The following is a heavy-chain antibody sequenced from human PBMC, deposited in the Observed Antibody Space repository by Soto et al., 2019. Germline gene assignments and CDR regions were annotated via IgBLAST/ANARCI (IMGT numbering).Heavy chain of an antibody. Sequence: GESLKISCKGSGYSFTSYWIGWVRQMPGKGLEWMGIIYPGDSDTRYSPSFQGQVTISADKSISTAYLQWSSLKASDTAMYYCARYRFSLPAMVRGVIYSGMDVWGQGTTVTVSS. CDR3: ARYRFSLPAMVRGVIYSGMDV. CDR1: GYSFTSYW. CDR2: IYPGDSDT. D-gene: IGHD3-10*01. J-gene: IGHJ6*02. V-gene: IGHV5-51*01.